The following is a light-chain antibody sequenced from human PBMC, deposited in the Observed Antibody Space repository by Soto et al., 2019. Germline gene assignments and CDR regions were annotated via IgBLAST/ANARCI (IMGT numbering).Light chain of an antibody. V-gene: IGLV1-51*01. CDR3: ATWDSSRSAVV. Sequence: QSVLTQPPSVSAAPGQKVTISCSGSSSNIGSDYVSWYHQLPGTAPKVLIYDNNQGDSRIPDRFSGSKYGTSATLAITGLQTGDEADCYCATWDSSRSAVVFGGGSKLTVL. CDR1: SSNIGSDY. J-gene: IGLJ2*01. CDR2: DNN.